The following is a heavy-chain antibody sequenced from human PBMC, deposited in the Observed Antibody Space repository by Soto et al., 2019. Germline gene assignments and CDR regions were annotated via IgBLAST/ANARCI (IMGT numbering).Heavy chain of an antibody. Sequence: SETLSLTSTVSGAFIAIVHFFLRWIRKSPGAGLEWIGYIYYRGTSYYNPSLKSRVSMSVDTSKNQFSLKLQSVTAADTAVYYCAGALGILAGYYRPWGQGTLVPVSS. V-gene: IGHV4-30-4*01. D-gene: IGHD3-9*01. J-gene: IGHJ5*01. CDR3: AGALGILAGYYRP. CDR1: GAFIAIVHFF. CDR2: IYYRGTS.